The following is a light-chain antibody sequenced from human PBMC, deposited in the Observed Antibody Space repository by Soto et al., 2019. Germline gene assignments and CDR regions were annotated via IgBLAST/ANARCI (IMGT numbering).Light chain of an antibody. V-gene: IGKV1-39*01. Sequence: DVHMTQSPSSLSASVGDKVTISCHAIQDIRKYLNWYQQQRGKAPKILIYAASTLQTGVPSRFTGSGSGTDFTLTIISLQPEDYESYFCQQSYSMPYAFGPGTKVDIK. J-gene: IGKJ2*01. CDR3: QQSYSMPYA. CDR2: AAS. CDR1: QDIRKY.